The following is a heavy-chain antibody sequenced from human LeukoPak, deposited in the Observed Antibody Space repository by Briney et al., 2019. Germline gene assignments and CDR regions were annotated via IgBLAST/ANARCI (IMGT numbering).Heavy chain of an antibody. J-gene: IGHJ1*01. CDR2: VNHSGST. V-gene: IGHV4-34*01. Sequence: PSETLSLTCTVSGGSISSYYWNWIRQPPGKGLEWVGEVNHSGSTNYNPSLRSRVTISVDTSKNQFSLQVTSVTAADTAVYYCLVAAAALGSQHWGQGTLVTVSS. D-gene: IGHD6-13*01. CDR1: GGSISSYY. CDR3: LVAAAALGSQH.